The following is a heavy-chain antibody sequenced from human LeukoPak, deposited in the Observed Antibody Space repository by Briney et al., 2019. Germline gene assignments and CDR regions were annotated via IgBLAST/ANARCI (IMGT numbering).Heavy chain of an antibody. J-gene: IGHJ3*02. CDR1: GFTFSSYA. CDR2: ISGSGGST. Sequence: PGGFLRLSCAASGFTFSSYATSWVRQAPGKGLEWVSAISGSGGSTYYADSVKGRFTISRDNSKNTLYLQMNSLRAEDTAVYYCAKGSEWELPGGDAFDIWGQGTMVTVSS. D-gene: IGHD1-26*01. V-gene: IGHV3-23*01. CDR3: AKGSEWELPGGDAFDI.